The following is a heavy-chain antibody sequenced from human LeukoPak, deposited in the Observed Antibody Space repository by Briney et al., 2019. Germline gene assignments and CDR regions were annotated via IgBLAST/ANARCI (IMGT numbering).Heavy chain of an antibody. CDR1: GFTFSSYS. CDR2: ISSSSSYI. V-gene: IGHV3-21*01. D-gene: IGHD3-16*01. Sequence: PGGSLRLSCAASGFTFSSYSMNWVRQAPGKGLEWVSSISSSSSYIYYADSVKGRFTISRDNAKNSLYLQMNSLRAEDTAVYYCARVPFGGVYYYYYGMDVWGQGTTVTVSS. CDR3: ARVPFGGVYYYYYGMDV. J-gene: IGHJ6*02.